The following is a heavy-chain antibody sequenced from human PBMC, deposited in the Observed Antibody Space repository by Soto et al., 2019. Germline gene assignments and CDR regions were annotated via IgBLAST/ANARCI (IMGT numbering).Heavy chain of an antibody. CDR3: VMVDNYVTPTPQDV. V-gene: IGHV1-18*01. Sequence: QVQLVQSGDEVKKPGASVKVSCKASGYIFVNYGIAWVRQAPGQGLEWMGWISPYTGNTHSATKVQGRLTMTTDTPTSTASMDLGSLTSDDTAVYYCVMVDNYVTPTPQDVWGQGTTVTVSS. CDR1: GYIFVNYG. CDR2: ISPYTGNT. J-gene: IGHJ6*02. D-gene: IGHD3-16*01.